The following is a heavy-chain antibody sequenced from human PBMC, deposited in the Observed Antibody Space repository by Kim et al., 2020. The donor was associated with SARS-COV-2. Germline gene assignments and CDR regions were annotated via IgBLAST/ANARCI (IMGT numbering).Heavy chain of an antibody. J-gene: IGHJ6*02. CDR3: ARHQTLQTDMVRGVIGGGMDV. D-gene: IGHD3-10*01. CDR1: GGSISSYY. Sequence: SETLSLTCTVSGGSISSYYWSWIRQPPGKGLEWIGYIYYSGSTNYNPSLKSRVTISVDTSKNQFSLKLSSVTAADTAVYYCARHQTLQTDMVRGVIGGGMDVWGQGTTVTVSS. V-gene: IGHV4-59*08. CDR2: IYYSGST.